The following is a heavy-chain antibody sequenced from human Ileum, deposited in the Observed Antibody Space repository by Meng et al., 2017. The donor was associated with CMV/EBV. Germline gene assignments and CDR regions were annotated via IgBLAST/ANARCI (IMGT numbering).Heavy chain of an antibody. CDR2: IYTSGST. CDR3: ARDSAWLIDQ. Sequence: VSGGSLGGGYYWNWIRQPAGKGLEWIGRIYTSGSTNYNPSLKSRFTISVDTSKNQFSLNLTSVTAADTAVYYCARDSAWLIDQWGQGTLVTVSS. CDR1: GGSLGGGYY. V-gene: IGHV4-61*02. J-gene: IGHJ4*02. D-gene: IGHD6-19*01.